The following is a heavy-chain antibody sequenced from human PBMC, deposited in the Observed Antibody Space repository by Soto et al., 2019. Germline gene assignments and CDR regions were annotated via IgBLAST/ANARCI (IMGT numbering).Heavy chain of an antibody. J-gene: IGHJ2*01. CDR1: GASINNNDYY. CDR2: VYYSGTT. V-gene: IGHV4-30-4*01. CDR3: ARMSYFYDKWYFDL. D-gene: IGHD3-22*01. Sequence: SETLSLTCTVSGASINNNDYYWIWIRQTPGKGLEWIGYVYYSGTTDYIPSLKSRLSMSIDKSQNQFTLKLNSVTAADTATYYCARMSYFYDKWYFDLWGRGTLVTVSS.